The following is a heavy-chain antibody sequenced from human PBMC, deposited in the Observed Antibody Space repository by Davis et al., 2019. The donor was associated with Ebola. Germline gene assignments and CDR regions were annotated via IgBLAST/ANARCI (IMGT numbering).Heavy chain of an antibody. V-gene: IGHV3-30-3*01. J-gene: IGHJ4*02. CDR1: RFTFSSYA. Sequence: GESLKISCAASRFTFSSYAMHWVRQAPGKGLEWVALISFDGIYKWYADSVKGRFTISRDNSKSTLFLQINSLRPEDTAVYYCARDRIPDYWGQGTLVTVSS. D-gene: IGHD2-2*02. CDR2: ISFDGIYK. CDR3: ARDRIPDY.